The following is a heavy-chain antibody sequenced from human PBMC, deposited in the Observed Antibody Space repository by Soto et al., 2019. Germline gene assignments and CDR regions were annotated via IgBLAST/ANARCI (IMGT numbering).Heavy chain of an antibody. CDR1: GFTFSSCS. V-gene: IGHV3-48*02. Sequence: EVQLVESGGGLVQPGGSLSLSCASSGFTFSSCSINWVRQAQGKGLEWVSFISGSGDTKYYADSVKGRFTISRDNAKNSLYLQMSSLRDEDTAVYYCAKYCSSDVCFDYWGQGTLVTVSS. D-gene: IGHD2-8*01. CDR2: ISGSGDTK. CDR3: AKYCSSDVCFDY. J-gene: IGHJ4*02.